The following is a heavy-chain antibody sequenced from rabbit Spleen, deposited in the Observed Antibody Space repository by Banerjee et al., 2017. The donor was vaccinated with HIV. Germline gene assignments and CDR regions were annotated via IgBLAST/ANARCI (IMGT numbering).Heavy chain of an antibody. V-gene: IGHV1S7*01. CDR2: IDPVFGST. D-gene: IGHD4-1*01. J-gene: IGHJ4*01. CDR1: GFTLSSYY. CDR3: VREVAAKFSL. Sequence: HLVESGGGLVQPGGSLKLSCKASGFTLSSYYMNWVRQAPGKGLEWIGYIDPVFGSTYYATWVNGRFTISSHNAQNTLYLQLNSLTAADTATYFCVREVAAKFSLWGQGTLVTVS.